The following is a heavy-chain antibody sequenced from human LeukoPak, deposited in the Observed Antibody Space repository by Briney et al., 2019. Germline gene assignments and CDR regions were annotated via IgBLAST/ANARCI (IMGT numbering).Heavy chain of an antibody. Sequence: SETLSLTCTVSGDSMGTYYWSWIRQPAGKGLEWIGRIYTSGSTNYNPSLMSRVTMSVDTSKNQFSLKLSSVTAADTAVYYCARENYYDGSGPLLMDYWGQGTLVTVSS. CDR2: IYTSGST. D-gene: IGHD3-22*01. CDR3: ARENYYDGSGPLLMDY. V-gene: IGHV4-4*07. J-gene: IGHJ4*02. CDR1: GDSMGTYY.